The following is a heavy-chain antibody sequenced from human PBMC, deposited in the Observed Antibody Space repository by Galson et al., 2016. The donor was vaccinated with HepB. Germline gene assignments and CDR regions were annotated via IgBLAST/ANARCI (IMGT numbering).Heavy chain of an antibody. J-gene: IGHJ5*02. CDR3: ARMVPLYSGGWYVRGDGWFDP. Sequence: SLRLSCAASGLTFRSYAMHWVRQAPGKGLEWVSYISGSADSRRYADSVKGRFTVSRDNSKNSLYLQMNNLRAEDTAVYYCARMVPLYSGGWYVRGDGWFDPWGQGTLVTVSS. CDR1: GLTFRSYA. V-gene: IGHV3-48*03. D-gene: IGHD6-19*01. CDR2: ISGSADSR.